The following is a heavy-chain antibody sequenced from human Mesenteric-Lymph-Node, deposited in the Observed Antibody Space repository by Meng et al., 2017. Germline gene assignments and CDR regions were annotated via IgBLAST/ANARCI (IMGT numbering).Heavy chain of an antibody. V-gene: IGHV1-69*05. J-gene: IGHJ3*02. CDR3: ARALVGYSYGYDAFDI. Sequence: SVKVSCKASGGTFSSYAISWVRQAPGQGLEWMGGIIPIFGTANYAQKFQGRVTITTDESTSTAYMELSSLRSEDTAVYYCARALVGYSYGYDAFDIWGQGTMVTVSS. D-gene: IGHD5-18*01. CDR1: GGTFSSYA. CDR2: IIPIFGTA.